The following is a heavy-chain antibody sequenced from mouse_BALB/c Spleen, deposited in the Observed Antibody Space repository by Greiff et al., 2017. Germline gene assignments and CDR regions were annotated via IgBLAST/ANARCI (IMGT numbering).Heavy chain of an antibody. CDR2: ISYSGST. CDR3: ARQGTTAPFAY. D-gene: IGHD1-2*01. J-gene: IGHJ3*01. V-gene: IGHV3-2*02. Sequence: DVQLQESGPGLVKPSQSLSLTCTVTGYSITSDYAWNWIRQFPGNKLEWMGYISYSGSTSYNPSLKSRISITRDTSKNQFFLQLNSVTTEDTATYYCARQGTTAPFAYWGQGTLVTVSA. CDR1: GYSITSDYA.